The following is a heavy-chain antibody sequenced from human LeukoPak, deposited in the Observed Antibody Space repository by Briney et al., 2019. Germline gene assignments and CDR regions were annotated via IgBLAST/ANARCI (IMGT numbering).Heavy chain of an antibody. V-gene: IGHV1-69*06. D-gene: IGHD1-1*01. CDR2: IIPIFGTA. CDR1: GGTFSSDA. Sequence: GSSVKVSCKASGGTFSSDAISWVRQAPGQGREWMGGIIPIFGTANYAQKFQGRVTITADKSTRTAYLALSSLRSEDTAVYYCARDPPNWNDPNSFDYWGQGTLVTVSS. J-gene: IGHJ4*02. CDR3: ARDPPNWNDPNSFDY.